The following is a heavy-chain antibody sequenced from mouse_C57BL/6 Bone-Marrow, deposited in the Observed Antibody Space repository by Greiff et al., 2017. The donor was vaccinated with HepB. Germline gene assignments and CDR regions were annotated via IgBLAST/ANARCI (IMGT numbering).Heavy chain of an antibody. CDR3: ARSGQWFLWAFDV. CDR2: ISPGSGYT. CDR1: GYTFTSYW. Sequence: VQLQQSGAELVKPGASVKLSCTASGYTFTSYWMHWVRQRPGQGLEWIGYISPGSGYTKYNQKFKGKATLTADKSVITAFMQLSSLTSEDSAVYYCARSGQWFLWAFDVWGTGTTVTVSS. D-gene: IGHD2-2*01. J-gene: IGHJ1*03. V-gene: IGHV1-7*01.